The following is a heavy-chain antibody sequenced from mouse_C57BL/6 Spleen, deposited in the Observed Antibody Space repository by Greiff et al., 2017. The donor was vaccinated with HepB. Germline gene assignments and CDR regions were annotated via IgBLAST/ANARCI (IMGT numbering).Heavy chain of an antibody. CDR2: IYPGSGST. CDR3: AREENWSFGYVWYFDV. J-gene: IGHJ1*03. Sequence: QVQLQQSGPELVKPGASVKISCKASGYAFSSSWMNWVKQRPGQGLEWIGDIYPGSGSTNYNEKFKSKATLTVDTSSSTAYMQLSSLTSEDSAVYYCAREENWSFGYVWYFDVWGTGTTVTVSS. V-gene: IGHV1-55*01. CDR1: GYAFSSSW. D-gene: IGHD1-2*01.